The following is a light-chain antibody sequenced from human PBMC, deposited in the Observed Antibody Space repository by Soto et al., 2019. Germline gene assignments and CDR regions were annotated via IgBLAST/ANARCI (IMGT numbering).Light chain of an antibody. CDR1: QSISSW. CDR3: QQYDSYST. V-gene: IGKV1-5*01. Sequence: DIQMTQSPSALSASVGDKVIITCRASQSISSWLAWYQQKPGKVPNLLIYDASNLESGVPSRFSGSGSGTEFTLTINSLQPDDSATYYCQQYDSYSTFGQGTKVDIK. CDR2: DAS. J-gene: IGKJ1*01.